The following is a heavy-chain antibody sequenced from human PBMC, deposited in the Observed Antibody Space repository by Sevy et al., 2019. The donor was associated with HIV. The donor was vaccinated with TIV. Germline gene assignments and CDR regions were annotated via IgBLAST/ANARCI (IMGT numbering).Heavy chain of an antibody. CDR1: VFTFSSYW. CDR3: ARWDV. CDR2: IKEDGSDK. J-gene: IGHJ6*04. Sequence: GGSLRLSCAASVFTFSSYWMNWVRQGPGKGLEWVANIKEDGSDKYYVDSVKGRFTISRDNAQNTPYLEMNSLRAEDTAVYYCARWDVWGKGTTVTVSS. V-gene: IGHV3-7*01.